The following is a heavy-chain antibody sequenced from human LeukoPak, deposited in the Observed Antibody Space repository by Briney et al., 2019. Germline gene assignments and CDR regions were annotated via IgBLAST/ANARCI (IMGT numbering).Heavy chain of an antibody. J-gene: IGHJ4*02. V-gene: IGHV3-30*02. CDR1: GFTFNTYG. Sequence: GGSLGLSCAASGFTFNTYGMHWVRQAPGKGLEWVAFIRYDGSNDYYAGSVKGRFTISRDNSKNTLYLQMNSLRAEDTAVYYCAKAHGNYDSSGYRYYFGYWGQGTLVTVSS. CDR3: AKAHGNYDSSGYRYYFGY. CDR2: IRYDGSND. D-gene: IGHD3-22*01.